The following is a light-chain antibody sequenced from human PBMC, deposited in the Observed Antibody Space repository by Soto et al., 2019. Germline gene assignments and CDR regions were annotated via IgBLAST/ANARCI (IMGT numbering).Light chain of an antibody. Sequence: IVLTQSPGTLSLSPGERATLSCRASQSVSSGYLAWYQQRPGQAPRLLIYGASSRTTGIPHRFSGSGSGTDFTLTISRLEPEDFAVHYCQHYGSSPYTFGQGTKLEIK. CDR3: QHYGSSPYT. V-gene: IGKV3-20*01. J-gene: IGKJ2*01. CDR2: GAS. CDR1: QSVSSGY.